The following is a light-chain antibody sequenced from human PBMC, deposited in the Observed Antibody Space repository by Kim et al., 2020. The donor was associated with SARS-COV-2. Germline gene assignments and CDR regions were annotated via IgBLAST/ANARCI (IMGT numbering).Light chain of an antibody. Sequence: GNTVTIACTRSSGSIASNYVQWYQQRPGSAPTTVIYEDNRRPSGVPDRFSGSIDSSSNSASLTISGLKTEDEADYYCQSYDSNNWVFGGGTKLTVL. CDR2: EDN. CDR3: QSYDSNNWV. V-gene: IGLV6-57*03. J-gene: IGLJ3*02. CDR1: SGSIASNY.